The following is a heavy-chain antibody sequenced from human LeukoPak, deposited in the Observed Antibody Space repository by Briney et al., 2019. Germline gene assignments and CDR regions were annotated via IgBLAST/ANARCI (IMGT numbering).Heavy chain of an antibody. Sequence: GGSLRLSCAASGFTLSSHSMNWVRQAPGKGLEWVSYISSGSSSIFYADSVKGRFTISRDNAKNSLYLQMNSLRDEDTAVYYCARGLAAARTSFDYWGQGTLVTVSS. CDR2: ISSGSSSI. D-gene: IGHD6-13*01. V-gene: IGHV3-48*02. CDR1: GFTLSSHS. J-gene: IGHJ4*02. CDR3: ARGLAAARTSFDY.